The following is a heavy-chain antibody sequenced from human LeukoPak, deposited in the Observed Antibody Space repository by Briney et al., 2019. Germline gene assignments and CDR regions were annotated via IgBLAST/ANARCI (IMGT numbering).Heavy chain of an antibody. D-gene: IGHD3-22*01. Sequence: AGGSLRLSCAASGFTFSSYAMSWVRQAPGKGLEWVSAISGSGGSTYYADSVKGRFTISRDNSKNTLYLQMSSLRAEDTAVYYCARGWGGYYYDSSGYWYFDLWGRGTLVTVSS. CDR3: ARGWGGYYYDSSGYWYFDL. J-gene: IGHJ2*01. CDR2: ISGSGGST. CDR1: GFTFSSYA. V-gene: IGHV3-23*01.